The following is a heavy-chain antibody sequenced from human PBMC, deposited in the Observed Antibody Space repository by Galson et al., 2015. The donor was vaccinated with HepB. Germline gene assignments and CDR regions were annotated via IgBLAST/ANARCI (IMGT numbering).Heavy chain of an antibody. CDR2: INIGNGDT. J-gene: IGHJ4*02. Sequence: SVKVSCKASGYTFTNYVIHWVRQAPRQGLEWMGWINIGNGDTKYSQKFQGRVTITRDTSANTAYMELSSLTSEDTAVYYCARDNGYFDYWGQGTVVTVSS. V-gene: IGHV1-3*04. CDR1: GYTFTNYV. D-gene: IGHD2-8*01. CDR3: ARDNGYFDY.